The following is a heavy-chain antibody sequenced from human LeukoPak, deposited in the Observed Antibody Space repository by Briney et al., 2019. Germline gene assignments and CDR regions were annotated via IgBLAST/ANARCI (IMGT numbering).Heavy chain of an antibody. D-gene: IGHD2-2*02. Sequence: ASVKVSCKASGYTFTSYYMHWVRQAPGQGLEWMGIINPSGGSTSYAQKFQGRVTMTRDTSTSTVYMELSSLRSEDTAVYYCARDGPDCSGTSCYRDPYNWFDPWGQGTLVTVSS. J-gene: IGHJ5*02. V-gene: IGHV1-46*01. CDR1: GYTFTSYY. CDR3: ARDGPDCSGTSCYRDPYNWFDP. CDR2: INPSGGST.